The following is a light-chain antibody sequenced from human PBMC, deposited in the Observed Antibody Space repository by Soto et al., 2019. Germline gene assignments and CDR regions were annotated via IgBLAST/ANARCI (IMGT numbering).Light chain of an antibody. CDR3: CSYAGSSTNYV. J-gene: IGLJ1*01. CDR1: SSDVGRYNL. CDR2: EGS. V-gene: IGLV2-23*01. Sequence: QSVLTQPASVSGSPGQSITISCTGTSSDVGRYNLVSWYQQHPGKAPKLMIFEGSNRPSGVSNRFSGSKSGNTASLTISGLQAEDEADYYCCSYAGSSTNYVFVIGTKVTVL.